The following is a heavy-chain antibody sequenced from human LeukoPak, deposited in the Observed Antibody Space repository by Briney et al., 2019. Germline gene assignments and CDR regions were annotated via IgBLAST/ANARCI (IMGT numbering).Heavy chain of an antibody. V-gene: IGHV1-2*02. CDR2: INPNSGGT. J-gene: IGHJ4*02. Sequence: ASVKVSCKASGYTFTGYYMHWVRQAPGQGLEWMGWINPNSGGTNYAQKFQGRVTMTRDTSISTAYMELSRLRSDDTAVYYCARRASSGYHFDYWGQGTLVTVSS. CDR1: GYTFTGYY. D-gene: IGHD3-22*01. CDR3: ARRASSGYHFDY.